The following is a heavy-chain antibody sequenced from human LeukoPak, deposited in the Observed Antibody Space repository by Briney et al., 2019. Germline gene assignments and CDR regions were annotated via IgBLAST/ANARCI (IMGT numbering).Heavy chain of an antibody. D-gene: IGHD6-19*01. CDR1: RYTFTGYY. CDR3: ASGWSITGWYNNWFDP. CDR2: INPNSGDT. V-gene: IGHV1-2*02. J-gene: IGHJ5*02. Sequence: GASVKVSCKASRYTFTGYYMHWVRQAPGQGLEWMGCINPNSGDTNYAQKFQGRVTMTRDTSITTVYMELSRLRSDDTAVYFCASGWSITGWYNNWFDPWGQGTLVTVSS.